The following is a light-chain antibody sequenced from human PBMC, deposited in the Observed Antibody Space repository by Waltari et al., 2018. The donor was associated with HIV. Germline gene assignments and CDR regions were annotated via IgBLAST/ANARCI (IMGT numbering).Light chain of an antibody. J-gene: IGLJ1*01. CDR1: SSDVGGYHY. CDR2: DVT. Sequence: QSALTQTRSVSGSPGQSVTISCTGTSSDVGGYHYVSWYQQHPGKAPKLIIYDVTNRPSGVPDLFTGSKSGDTASLTMSGLQAEDEADYYCCSYAGSKTYVFGTGTKVTVL. CDR3: CSYAGSKTYV. V-gene: IGLV2-11*01.